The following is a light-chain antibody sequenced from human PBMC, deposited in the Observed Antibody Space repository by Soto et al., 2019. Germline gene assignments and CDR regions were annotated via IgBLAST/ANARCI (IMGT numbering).Light chain of an antibody. CDR2: AAS. J-gene: IGKJ1*01. Sequence: DIQMTQSPSSLSASVGDRVSITCRASQGFTTYLNWYQQKPGNAPKLLIYAASTLQSGVQSRFSGSGSETDFTLTISSLQPEDFATYSCQQSYSTTWTFGQGTKVEIK. CDR1: QGFTTY. V-gene: IGKV1-39*01. CDR3: QQSYSTTWT.